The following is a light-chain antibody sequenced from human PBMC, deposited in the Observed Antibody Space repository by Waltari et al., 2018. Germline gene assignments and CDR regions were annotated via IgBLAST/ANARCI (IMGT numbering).Light chain of an antibody. Sequence: SALTQPRSVSGSPGQSVPISCTGTTNDLGSYNYVSWCQQHPGKAPKLIILDVTKRPSGVPDRLSGSKSGNTASLTISGLRAEDEAEYYCCSYAGSYTWVFGGWTKLTVV. J-gene: IGLJ3*02. V-gene: IGLV2-11*01. CDR2: DVT. CDR1: TNDLGSYNY. CDR3: CSYAGSYTWV.